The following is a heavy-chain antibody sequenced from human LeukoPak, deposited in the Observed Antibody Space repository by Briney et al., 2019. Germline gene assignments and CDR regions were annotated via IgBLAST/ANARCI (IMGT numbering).Heavy chain of an antibody. CDR2: INHSGST. Sequence: SETLSLTCAVYGGSFSGYYWSWIRQPPGKGLEWIGEINHSGSTNYSPSLKSRVTISVDTSKNQFSLKLSSVTAADTAVYYCARLLLETTVTTDANWGQGTLVTVSS. CDR1: GGSFSGYY. CDR3: ARLLLETTVTTDAN. J-gene: IGHJ4*02. D-gene: IGHD4-17*01. V-gene: IGHV4-34*01.